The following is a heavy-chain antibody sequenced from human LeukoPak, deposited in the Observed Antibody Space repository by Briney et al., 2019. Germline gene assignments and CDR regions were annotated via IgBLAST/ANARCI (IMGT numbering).Heavy chain of an antibody. Sequence: ASVKVSCKASGYTFTSYGISWVRQAPGQGLEWMGWISAYNGNTNYAQKFQGRVTMTTDTSTNTVYMELRSLRSDDTAVYYCARFNAGRVPAALDYWGQGTLVTVSS. D-gene: IGHD2-2*01. CDR3: ARFNAGRVPAALDY. CDR2: ISAYNGNT. J-gene: IGHJ4*02. CDR1: GYTFTSYG. V-gene: IGHV1-18*01.